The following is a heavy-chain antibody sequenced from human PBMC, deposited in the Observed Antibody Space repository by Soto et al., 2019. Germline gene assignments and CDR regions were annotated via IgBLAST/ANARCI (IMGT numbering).Heavy chain of an antibody. CDR1: GGSISSGGYY. Sequence: SETLSLTCTVSGGSISSGGYYWSWIRQHPGKGLEWIGYIYYSGSTYYNPSLKSRVTISVDTSKNQFSLKLSSVTAADTAVYYCARDRRYCSGGSCYFGYYYYYMDVWGKGTTVTVSS. V-gene: IGHV4-31*03. D-gene: IGHD2-15*01. CDR2: IYYSGST. CDR3: ARDRRYCSGGSCYFGYYYYYMDV. J-gene: IGHJ6*03.